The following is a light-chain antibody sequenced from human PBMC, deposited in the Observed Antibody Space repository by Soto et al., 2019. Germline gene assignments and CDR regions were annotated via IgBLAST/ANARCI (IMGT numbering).Light chain of an antibody. J-gene: IGLJ1*01. CDR1: SGHSSYA. CDR3: QTWGTGMGV. V-gene: IGLV4-69*01. Sequence: QPVRTQSPSASASLGASVKLTCTLSSGHSSYAIAWHQQQPEKGPRYLMKLNSDGSHSKGDGIPDRFSGFSSGAERYLTISSLQSEDEADYYCQTWGTGMGVFGTGTKVTVL. CDR2: LNSDGSH.